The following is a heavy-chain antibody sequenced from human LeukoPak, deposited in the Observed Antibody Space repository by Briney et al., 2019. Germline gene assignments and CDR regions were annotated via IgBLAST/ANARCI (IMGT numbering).Heavy chain of an antibody. D-gene: IGHD4-11*01. CDR2: ISAFSGKT. J-gene: IGHJ5*02. Sequence: ASVKVSCKASDHTSTNYGISWVRQAPGQGLEWMGWISAFSGKTNYAQKVQGRVTMTTDTSTSTAYMELRSLRSDDTAVYYCARTLYMATNWFDPWGQGTLVTVSS. CDR1: DHTSTNYG. V-gene: IGHV1-18*01. CDR3: ARTLYMATNWFDP.